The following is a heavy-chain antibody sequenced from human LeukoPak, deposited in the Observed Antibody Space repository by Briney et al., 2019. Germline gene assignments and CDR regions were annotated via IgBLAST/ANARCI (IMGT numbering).Heavy chain of an antibody. CDR1: GGSISSSSYY. J-gene: IGHJ4*02. Sequence: SETLSLTCTVSGGSISSSSYYWGWIRQPPGKGLEWIGSIYYSGSTYYNPSLKSRVTISVDTSKNQFSLKLSSVTAADTAVYYCARVGEVGATSPCFDYWGQGTLVTVSS. CDR3: ARVGEVGATSPCFDY. CDR2: IYYSGST. V-gene: IGHV4-39*01. D-gene: IGHD1-26*01.